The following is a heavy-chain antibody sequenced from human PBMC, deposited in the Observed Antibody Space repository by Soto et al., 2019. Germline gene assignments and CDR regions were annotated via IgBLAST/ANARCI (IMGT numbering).Heavy chain of an antibody. V-gene: IGHV3-11*01. CDR1: GFTFNDSY. Sequence: PVGSLRLSCAASGFTFNDSYMSWMRQAPGKGLEWISYITFSGNTVYYADSLKGRFTISRDNAKNSLYLQMNRLRAEDTAVYYCARVSWREKYGMDVWGQGTTVTVSS. CDR2: ITFSGNTV. J-gene: IGHJ6*02. CDR3: ARVSWREKYGMDV.